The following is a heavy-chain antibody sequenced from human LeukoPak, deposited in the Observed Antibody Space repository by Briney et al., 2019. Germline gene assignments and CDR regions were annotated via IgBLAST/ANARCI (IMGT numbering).Heavy chain of an antibody. J-gene: IGHJ3*02. CDR2: INSDGSSI. CDR3: ARAKRNGFDI. Sequence: PGGSLRLSCAASGFTFSMYWMHWVRQAQGKGLVWVSRINSDGSSITYADSVKGRFTISRDNAKNTLYLQMNSLRAEDTAVYYCARAKRNGFDIWGQGTMVTVSS. V-gene: IGHV3-74*01. CDR1: GFTFSMYW.